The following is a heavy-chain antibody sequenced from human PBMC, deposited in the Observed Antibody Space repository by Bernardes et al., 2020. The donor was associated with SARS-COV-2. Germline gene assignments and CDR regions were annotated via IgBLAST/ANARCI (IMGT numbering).Heavy chain of an antibody. J-gene: IGHJ4*02. CDR2: ISGSGGST. D-gene: IGHD3-3*01. Sequence: GGSLRLSCAASGFTFSSYAMSWVRQAPGKGLEWVSAISGSGGSTYYADSVKGRFTISRDNSKNTLYLQMNSLRAEDTAVYYCARVTLVLRFVAYWGQGTLVTVSS. CDR3: ARVTLVLRFVAY. V-gene: IGHV3-23*01. CDR1: GFTFSSYA.